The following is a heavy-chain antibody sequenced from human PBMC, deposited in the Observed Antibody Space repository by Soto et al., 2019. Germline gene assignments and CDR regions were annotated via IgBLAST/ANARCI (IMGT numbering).Heavy chain of an antibody. CDR1: GFGFTFSTSA. D-gene: IGHD2-2*01. CDR3: AKDSNWAILSPTQDY. Sequence: VQLSESGGGLVQPGGSLRLSCAASGFGFTFSTSAMSWVRQAPGKGLEGVSTFRESGGTTHYANAVKGRFTISRNTSKNMLYLQMNSRRAEYTGIYSSAKDSNWAILSPTQDYGGHGTLVPVSS. CDR2: FRESGGTT. V-gene: IGHV3-23*01. J-gene: IGHJ4*01.